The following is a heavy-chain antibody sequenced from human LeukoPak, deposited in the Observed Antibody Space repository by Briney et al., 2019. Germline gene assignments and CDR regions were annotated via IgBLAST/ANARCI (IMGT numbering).Heavy chain of an antibody. V-gene: IGHV3-73*01. D-gene: IGHD4-17*01. CDR3: ARRRGDDDGDYDY. Sequence: GGSLRLSCAASGFTFSDSTMHWVRQTSGKGLECVGRIRTKANNYATDYAASVKGRFTISRDDSKDSTYLHLSSLKTEDTAVYYCARRRGDDDGDYDYWGQGTLVTVSS. CDR2: IRTKANNYAT. J-gene: IGHJ4*02. CDR1: GFTFSDST.